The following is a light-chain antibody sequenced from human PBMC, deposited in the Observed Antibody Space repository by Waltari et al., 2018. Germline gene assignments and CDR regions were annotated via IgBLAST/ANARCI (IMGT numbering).Light chain of an antibody. V-gene: IGKV3-11*01. Sequence: IVLTQSPATLSLSPGERATLSCRASQTVSTYLAWFQQKPGQAPRLLIYGASTRAPGIPARFSGSGSGTGFSLTISSLEPEDFAVYYCLQLSLWPWTFGQGTKVAVK. CDR1: QTVSTY. CDR3: LQLSLWPWT. CDR2: GAS. J-gene: IGKJ1*01.